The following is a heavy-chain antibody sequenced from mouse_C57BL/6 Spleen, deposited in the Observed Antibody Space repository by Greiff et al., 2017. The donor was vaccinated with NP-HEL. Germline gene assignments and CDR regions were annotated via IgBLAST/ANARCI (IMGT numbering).Heavy chain of an antibody. CDR1: GYSFTDYN. V-gene: IGHV1-39*01. CDR3: ARTLYYGSSHFDY. Sequence: EVQLVESGPELVKPGASVKISCKASGYSFTDYNMNWVKQSNGKSLEWIGVINPNYGTTSYNQKFKGKATLTVDQSSSTAYMQLNSLTSEDSAVYYCARTLYYGSSHFDYWGQGTTLTVSS. J-gene: IGHJ2*01. CDR2: INPNYGTT. D-gene: IGHD1-1*01.